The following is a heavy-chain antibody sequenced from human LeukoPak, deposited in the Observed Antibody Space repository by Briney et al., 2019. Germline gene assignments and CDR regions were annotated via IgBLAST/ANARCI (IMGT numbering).Heavy chain of an antibody. Sequence: PSETLSLTCTVSGGSISSHYWSWIRQPPGKGLEWIGYIYYSGSTNYNPSLKSRVTISVDTSKNECSLKLSSVTAADTAVYYCATYMYVWGKGTTVTVSS. CDR3: ATYMYV. V-gene: IGHV4-59*11. CDR1: GGSISSHY. CDR2: IYYSGST. J-gene: IGHJ6*03.